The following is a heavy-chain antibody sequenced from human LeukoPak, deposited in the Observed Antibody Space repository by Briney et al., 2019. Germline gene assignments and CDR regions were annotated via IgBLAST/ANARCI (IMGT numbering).Heavy chain of an antibody. CDR1: GFGFSDYA. CDR3: AKEGDYYGSGSYRDGFDI. Sequence: GGSLRLSCAASGFGFSDYAIYWVRQTPGKGLEWVAFIRYDGINKYYADSVKGRFTISRDSFKNTLYLQMNSLRPEDTAVYYCAKEGDYYGSGSYRDGFDIWGQGTRATVSS. J-gene: IGHJ3*02. D-gene: IGHD3-10*01. CDR2: IRYDGINK. V-gene: IGHV3-30*02.